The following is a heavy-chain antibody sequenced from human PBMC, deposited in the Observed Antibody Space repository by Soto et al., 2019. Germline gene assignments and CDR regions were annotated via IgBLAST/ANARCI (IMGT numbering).Heavy chain of an antibody. Sequence: GXSVKLSCKASGYAFTGYYMHWGRQAPGQGLEWMGWINPNSGGTNYAQKFQGRVTMTRDTSISTAYMELSRLRSDDTAVYYCARGSWYYYGMDVWGQGTTVTVSS. CDR3: ARGSWYYYGMDV. D-gene: IGHD2-15*01. CDR2: INPNSGGT. V-gene: IGHV1-2*02. CDR1: GYAFTGYY. J-gene: IGHJ6*02.